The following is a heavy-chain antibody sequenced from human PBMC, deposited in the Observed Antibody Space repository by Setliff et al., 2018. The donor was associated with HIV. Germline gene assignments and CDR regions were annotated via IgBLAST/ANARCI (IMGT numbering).Heavy chain of an antibody. J-gene: IGHJ4*02. V-gene: IGHV3-74*01. CDR1: FTFSSYW. Sequence: GGSLRLSWVGFTFSSYWMHWVRQVPGKGLVWLARINGDESRTTYADSVKGRFTISRDNVENTLYLEINSLRVEDTGVYYCATDRDGWYNPHLYSWGQGTLVTISS. D-gene: IGHD6-19*01. CDR2: INGDESRT. CDR3: ATDRDGWYNPHLYS.